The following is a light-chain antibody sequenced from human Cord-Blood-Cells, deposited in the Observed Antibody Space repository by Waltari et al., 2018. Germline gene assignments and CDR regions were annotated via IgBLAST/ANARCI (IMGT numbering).Light chain of an antibody. Sequence: SYVLTQPPSVSVAPGKTARITCGGNNIGSKSVHWYQQKPGQAPVLVIYYDSDRPSGSPAGFTGSNAGNPATLTIRGVEAGDAADYYCQVWDSSSDHWVFGGGTKLTVL. CDR1: NIGSKS. J-gene: IGLJ3*02. CDR2: YDS. V-gene: IGLV3-21*04. CDR3: QVWDSSSDHWV.